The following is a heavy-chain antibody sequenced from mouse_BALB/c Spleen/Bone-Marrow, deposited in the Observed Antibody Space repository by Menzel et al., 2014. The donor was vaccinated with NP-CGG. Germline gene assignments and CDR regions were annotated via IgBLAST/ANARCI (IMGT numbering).Heavy chain of an antibody. Sequence: EVQLQQSGAELVKPGASVKLSCTASGFNFTDSYMHWVKQRPEQGLEWIGRIDPANGNTKYDPKFQGKATITADTSSNKTYLQLNMPTSEDAAGDYCYRATGGRYGFAYWGQGTLVTVSA. CDR2: IDPANGNT. CDR3: YRATGGRYGFAY. D-gene: IGHD1-1*02. J-gene: IGHJ3*01. CDR1: GFNFTDSY. V-gene: IGHV14-3*02.